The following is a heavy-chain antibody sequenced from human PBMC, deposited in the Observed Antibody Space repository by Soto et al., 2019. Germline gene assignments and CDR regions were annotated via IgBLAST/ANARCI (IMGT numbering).Heavy chain of an antibody. CDR3: ARVADFVVYFDY. CDR2: IYHSGST. CDR1: GGSISSGGYS. J-gene: IGHJ4*02. Sequence: PSETLSLTCAVSGGSISSGGYSWSWIRQPPGKGLEWIGYIYHSGSTYYNPSLKSRVTISVDRSKNQFSLKLSSVTAADTAVYYCARVADFVVYFDYWGQGTLVTVSS. D-gene: IGHD3-3*01. V-gene: IGHV4-30-2*01.